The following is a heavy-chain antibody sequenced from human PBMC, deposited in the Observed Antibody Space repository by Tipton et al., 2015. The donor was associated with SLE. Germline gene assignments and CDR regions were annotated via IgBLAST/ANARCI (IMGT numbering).Heavy chain of an antibody. CDR3: ARDRFWSGYYGWFDP. J-gene: IGHJ5*02. CDR1: GVSISSRDW. CDR2: ISSSGSTI. D-gene: IGHD3-3*01. V-gene: IGHV3-11*01. Sequence: LSLTCAVSGVSISSRDWWSWVRQPPGKGLEWVSYISSSGSTIYYADSVKGRFTISRDNAKNSLYLQMNSLRAEDTAVYYCARDRFWSGYYGWFDPWGQGTLVTVSS.